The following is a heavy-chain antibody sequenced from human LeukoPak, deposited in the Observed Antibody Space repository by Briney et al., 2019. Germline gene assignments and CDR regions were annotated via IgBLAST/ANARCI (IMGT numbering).Heavy chain of an antibody. CDR1: GFTFDTFN. CDR3: GRDSLGGDY. J-gene: IGHJ4*02. D-gene: IGHD3-16*01. Sequence: GGSLRLSCAASGFTFDTFNMNWARRAPGKGLEWVAVIWNDGSKKFYAESVKGRFTISRDNSQNTLYLQMNRLRAEDTAVYYCGRDSLGGDYWGQGTLVTVSS. V-gene: IGHV3-33*08. CDR2: IWNDGSKK.